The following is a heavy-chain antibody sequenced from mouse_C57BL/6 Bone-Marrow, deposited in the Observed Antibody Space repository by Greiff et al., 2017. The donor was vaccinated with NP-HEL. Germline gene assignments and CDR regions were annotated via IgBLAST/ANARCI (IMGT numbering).Heavy chain of an antibody. J-gene: IGHJ3*01. CDR3: TRDLEGLQAWFAY. CDR2: ISSGGDYI. V-gene: IGHV5-9-1*02. CDR1: GFTFSSYA. Sequence: EVQLVESGEGLVKPGGSLKLSCAASGFTFSSYAMSWVRQTPEKRLEWVAYISSGGDYIYYADNVKGRFTISRDNARNTPSLPTSSLKSRDTSMYYCTRDLEGLQAWFAYWGQGTLVTVSA. D-gene: IGHD3-2*02.